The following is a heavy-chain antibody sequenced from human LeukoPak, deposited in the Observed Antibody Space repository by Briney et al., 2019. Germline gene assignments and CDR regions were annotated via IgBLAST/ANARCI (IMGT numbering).Heavy chain of an antibody. J-gene: IGHJ4*02. CDR3: AGDYNFLTGLNC. V-gene: IGHV3-73*01. CDR2: IGRQGDSDAT. Sequence: GGSLRLSCTASGLTFSGSGIHWVRQASGKGLEWLGRIGRQGDSDATRYAASLKGKFTISRVDSRNTAYLQMNSLKTEDTAVYYCAGDYNFLTGLNCWGQGTLVTVSS. D-gene: IGHD3-9*01. CDR1: GLTFSGSG.